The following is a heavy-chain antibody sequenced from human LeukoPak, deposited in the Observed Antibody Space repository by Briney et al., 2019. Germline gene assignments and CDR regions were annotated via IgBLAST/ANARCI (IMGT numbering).Heavy chain of an antibody. Sequence: ESGPALVKPTQTHTPTCTFSGFSLSTSGMRVSWIRQPPGKALEWLARIDWDDDKFYSTSLKTRLTISKDTSKNQVVLTMTNMDPVDTATYYCARMGQQLAFDYWGQGTLVTVSS. CDR1: GFSLSTSGMR. CDR2: IDWDDDK. CDR3: ARMGQQLAFDY. D-gene: IGHD6-13*01. V-gene: IGHV2-70*04. J-gene: IGHJ4*02.